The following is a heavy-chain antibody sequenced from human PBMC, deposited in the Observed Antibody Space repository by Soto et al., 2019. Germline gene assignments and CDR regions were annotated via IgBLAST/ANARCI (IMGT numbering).Heavy chain of an antibody. Sequence: EVQLVESGGGLVQPGGSLRLSCAASGFDFSNSWIHWVRQGPGKGLVWVSHINSVGSGTTYADSVKGRFTISRDNAKNTVYLQMNSLRAEDTAVYYCAKDTAYAMDVWGQGTTVTVSS. V-gene: IGHV3-74*01. D-gene: IGHD2-15*01. CDR3: AKDTAYAMDV. J-gene: IGHJ6*02. CDR1: GFDFSNSW. CDR2: INSVGSGT.